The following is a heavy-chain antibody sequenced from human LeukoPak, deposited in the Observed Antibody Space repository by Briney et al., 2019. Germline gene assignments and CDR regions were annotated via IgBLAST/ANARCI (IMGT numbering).Heavy chain of an antibody. D-gene: IGHD4-17*01. Sequence: ASVKVSCKASGYTFTSYYMHWVRQAPGQGLEWMGIINPSGGSTSYARKFQGRVTMTRDMSTSTVYMELSSLRSEDTAVYYCARELRRDMDVWGEGTAVTVSS. CDR3: ARELRRDMDV. CDR1: GYTFTSYY. CDR2: INPSGGST. J-gene: IGHJ6*03. V-gene: IGHV1-46*01.